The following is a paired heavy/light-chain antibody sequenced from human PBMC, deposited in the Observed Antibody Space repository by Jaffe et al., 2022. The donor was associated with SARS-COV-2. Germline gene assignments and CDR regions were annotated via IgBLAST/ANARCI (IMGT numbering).Heavy chain of an antibody. J-gene: IGHJ4*02. D-gene: IGHD3-10*01. V-gene: IGHV4-31*03. Sequence: QVQLQESGPGLVKPSQTLSLTCTVSGGSISSGGYYWSWIRQHPGKGLEWIGYIYYSGSTYYNPSLKSRVTISVDTSKNQFSLKLSSVTAADTAVYYCARDTVYHYGSGKWTEWGQGTLVTVSS. CDR2: IYYSGST. CDR1: GGSISSGGYY. CDR3: ARDTVYHYGSGKWTE.
Light chain of an antibody. CDR1: QGISNY. CDR2: AAS. J-gene: IGKJ2*01. Sequence: DIQMTQSPSSLSASVGDRVTITCRASQGISNYLAWFQQKPGKAPKSLIYAASSLQSGVPSKFSGSGSGTDFTLTISSLQPEDFATYYCQQYNSYPHTFGQGTKLEIK. V-gene: IGKV1-16*02. CDR3: QQYNSYPHT.